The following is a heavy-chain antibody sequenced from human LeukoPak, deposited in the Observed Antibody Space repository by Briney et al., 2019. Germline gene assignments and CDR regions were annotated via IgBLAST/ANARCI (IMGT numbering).Heavy chain of an antibody. CDR2: IWSVGSNK. CDR1: AFTFSSYC. V-gene: IGHV3-33*01. CDR3: AREHGDTNYYYYYGMDV. J-gene: IGHJ6*02. Sequence: SLTLSWAASAFTFSSYCMHCVSHAQGKVLEWVAAIWSVGSNKYYADSVKGRFTITRDNSKNTLYLQMNSLRAEDTAVYYCAREHGDTNYYYYYGMDVWGQGTTVTVSS. D-gene: IGHD4-17*01.